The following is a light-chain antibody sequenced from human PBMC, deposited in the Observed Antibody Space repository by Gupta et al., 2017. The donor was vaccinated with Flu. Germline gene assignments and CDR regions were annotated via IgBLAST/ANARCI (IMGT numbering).Light chain of an antibody. J-gene: IGKJ2*01. Sequence: GDRVTITCRASQSISTYLNWYQQRPGKAPKLLIYAASSLQSGVPSRFSGSGSGTDFSLTISSLQPEDSATYYCQQSHSTPQTFGQGTNLEIK. CDR2: AAS. CDR3: QQSHSTPQT. CDR1: QSISTY. V-gene: IGKV1-39*01.